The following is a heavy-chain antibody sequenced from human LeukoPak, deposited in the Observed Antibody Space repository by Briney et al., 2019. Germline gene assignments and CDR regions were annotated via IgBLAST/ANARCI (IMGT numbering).Heavy chain of an antibody. J-gene: IGHJ4*02. CDR2: INHSGST. Sequence: SETLSLTCAVYGGSFSGYYWSWIRQPPGKGLEWIGEINHSGSTNYNPSLKSRVTISVDTSKNQFSLKLSSVTAADTAVYYCARYRIKPYYDFWSGYYQDRFFDYWGQGTLVTVSS. D-gene: IGHD3-3*01. CDR1: GGSFSGYY. CDR3: ARYRIKPYYDFWSGYYQDRFFDY. V-gene: IGHV4-34*01.